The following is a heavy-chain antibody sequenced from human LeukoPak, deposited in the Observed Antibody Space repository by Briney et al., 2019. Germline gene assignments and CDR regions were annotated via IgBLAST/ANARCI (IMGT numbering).Heavy chain of an antibody. J-gene: IGHJ6*02. CDR3: ARVGMTTVTIVDGMDV. Sequence: ASVKVSCKASGYTFTSYYMHWVRQAPVQGLEWMGIINPIGGSTSYAQKFQGRVTMNRETSTSTVSMELSTLRYEARPVYYCARVGMTTVTIVDGMDVWGQGTTVTVSS. CDR1: GYTFTSYY. V-gene: IGHV1-46*01. D-gene: IGHD4-17*01. CDR2: INPIGGST.